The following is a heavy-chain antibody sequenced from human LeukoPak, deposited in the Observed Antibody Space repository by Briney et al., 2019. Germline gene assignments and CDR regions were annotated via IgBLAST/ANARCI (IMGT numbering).Heavy chain of an antibody. CDR2: ISPNSGGT. Sequence: ASVKVSCKASGYTFTGYYMHWVRQAPGQGLEWMGWISPNSGGTNYAQKFQGRVTMTRDTSISTAYMELSRLRSDDTAVYYCARVPFASSGSYPSDFDYWGQGTLVTVFS. D-gene: IGHD1-26*01. V-gene: IGHV1-2*02. CDR3: ARVPFASSGSYPSDFDY. J-gene: IGHJ4*02. CDR1: GYTFTGYY.